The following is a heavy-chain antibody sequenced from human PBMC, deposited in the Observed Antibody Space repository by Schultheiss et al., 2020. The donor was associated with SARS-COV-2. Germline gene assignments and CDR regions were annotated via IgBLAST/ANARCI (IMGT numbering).Heavy chain of an antibody. CDR2: ISYDGSNK. D-gene: IGHD3-22*01. CDR3: AREGYYYDSSGYSPYYYGMDV. J-gene: IGHJ6*02. CDR1: GFTFSSYW. V-gene: IGHV3-30*03. Sequence: GESLKISCAASGFTFSSYWMSWVRQAPGKGLEWVAVISYDGSNKYYADSVKGRFTISRDNAKNSLYLQMNSLRAEDTAVYYCAREGYYYDSSGYSPYYYGMDVWGQGTTVTVSS.